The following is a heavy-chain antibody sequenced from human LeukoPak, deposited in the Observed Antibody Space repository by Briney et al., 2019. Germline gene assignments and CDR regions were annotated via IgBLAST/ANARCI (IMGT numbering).Heavy chain of an antibody. CDR2: IYPGDSDT. Sequence: GESLQISCKGSGYSFTSYWIGWVRQMPGEGLEWMGIIYPGDSDTRYRPSFQGQVTISADKSISTAYLQWSSLKASDTAMYYCARLSALRYPFLEWFDPWGQGTLVTVSS. CDR3: ARLSALRYPFLEWFDP. CDR1: GYSFTSYW. V-gene: IGHV5-51*01. D-gene: IGHD2-2*02. J-gene: IGHJ5*02.